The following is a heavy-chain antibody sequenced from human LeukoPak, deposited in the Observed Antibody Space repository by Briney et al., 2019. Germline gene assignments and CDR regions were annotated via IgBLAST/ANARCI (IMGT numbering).Heavy chain of an antibody. CDR1: GFTFSSYW. Sequence: GGSLRLSCAASGFTFSSYWMHWVRQAPGKGLVWVSRIKSDGSTTTYADSVKGRFTISRDNAKNTLYLQMNSLRAEDTAVYYCARVVDTHFDYWGQGTLVTVSS. V-gene: IGHV3-74*01. D-gene: IGHD5-18*01. J-gene: IGHJ4*02. CDR3: ARVVDTHFDY. CDR2: IKSDGSTT.